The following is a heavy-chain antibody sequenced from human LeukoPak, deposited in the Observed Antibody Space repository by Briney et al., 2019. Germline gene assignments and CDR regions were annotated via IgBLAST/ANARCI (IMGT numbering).Heavy chain of an antibody. V-gene: IGHV1-69*04. CDR3: ARGYCTNGVCQEGDY. Sequence: ASVKVSCKASGGTFSSYAISWVRQAPGQGLEWMGRIIPILGIANYAQKFQGRVTITADKSTSTAYMELSSLRSEDTAVYYCARGYCTNGVCQEGDYWGQGTLVTVSS. CDR2: IIPILGIA. D-gene: IGHD2-8*01. J-gene: IGHJ4*02. CDR1: GGTFSSYA.